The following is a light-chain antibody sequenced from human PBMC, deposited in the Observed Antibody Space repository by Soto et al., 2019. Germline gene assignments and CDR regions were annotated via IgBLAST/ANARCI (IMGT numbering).Light chain of an antibody. CDR1: SSDVGGYNY. J-gene: IGLJ1*01. Sequence: QSVLTQPASVSGSPGQSITISCTGTSSDVGGYNYVSWYQQHPGKAPKLMIYEVNNRPSGVSNRFSGSKSGNTASLTISGLQAEDEADYYCTSYTSSSTQVFGTGTKLTVL. CDR2: EVN. V-gene: IGLV2-14*01. CDR3: TSYTSSSTQV.